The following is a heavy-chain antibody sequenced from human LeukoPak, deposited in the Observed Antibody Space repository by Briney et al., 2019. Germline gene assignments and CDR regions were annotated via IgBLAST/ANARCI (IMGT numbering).Heavy chain of an antibody. D-gene: IGHD6-13*01. CDR2: IISSSSTI. J-gene: IGHJ4*02. V-gene: IGHV3-48*01. CDR3: ARDYAGSWYDY. CDR1: GFTFCSYS. Sequence: GGSLRLSCAASGFTFCSYSMNWVRPAPGKRLEWVSYIISSSSTIYYADSVKGRFTISRDNAKNSLYLQMNSLRAEDTAVYYCARDYAGSWYDYWGQGTLVTVSS.